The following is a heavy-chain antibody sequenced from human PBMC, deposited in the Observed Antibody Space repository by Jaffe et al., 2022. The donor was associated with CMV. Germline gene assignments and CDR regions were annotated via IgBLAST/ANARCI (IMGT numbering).Heavy chain of an antibody. CDR1: GFTFSSYG. CDR3: ARGPSYYYGSGSYSRGPFDY. CDR2: IWYDGSNK. V-gene: IGHV3-33*01. J-gene: IGHJ4*02. Sequence: QVQLVESGGGVVQPGRSLRLSCAASGFTFSSYGMHWVRQAPGKGLEWVAVIWYDGSNKYYADSVKGRFTISRDNSKNTLYLQMNSLRAEDTAVYYCARGPSYYYGSGSYSRGPFDYWGQGTLVTVSS. D-gene: IGHD3-10*01.